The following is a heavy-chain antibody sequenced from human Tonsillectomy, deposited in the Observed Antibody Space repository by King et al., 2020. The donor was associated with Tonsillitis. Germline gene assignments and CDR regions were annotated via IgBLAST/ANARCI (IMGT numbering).Heavy chain of an antibody. CDR3: ASDPGWRAAAGYYYYGMDV. Sequence: EVQLVESGGGLVKPGGSLRLSCAASGFTFSSYTINWVRQAPGKGLEWVSSISSSSRYIHYADSVKGRFTISRDNAKNSLYLQMNSLRGEDTAVYYCASDPGWRAAAGYYYYGMDVWGQGTTVTVSS. CDR1: GFTFSSYT. CDR2: ISSSSRYI. V-gene: IGHV3-21*01. D-gene: IGHD6-13*01. J-gene: IGHJ6*02.